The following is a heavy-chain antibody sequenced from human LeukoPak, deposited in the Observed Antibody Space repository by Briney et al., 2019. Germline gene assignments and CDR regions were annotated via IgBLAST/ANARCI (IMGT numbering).Heavy chain of an antibody. CDR3: ARGAAAGDYY. Sequence: SETLSLTCTVSGGSIGSGGYYWSWIRQHPGKGLEWIGYIYYSGSTYYNPSLKSRVTISVDTSKNQFSLKLSSVTAADTAVYYCARGAAAGDYYWGQGTLVTVSS. V-gene: IGHV4-31*03. J-gene: IGHJ4*02. CDR2: IYYSGST. D-gene: IGHD6-13*01. CDR1: GGSIGSGGYY.